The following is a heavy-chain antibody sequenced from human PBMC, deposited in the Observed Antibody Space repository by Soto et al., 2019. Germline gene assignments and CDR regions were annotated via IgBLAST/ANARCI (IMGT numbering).Heavy chain of an antibody. CDR1: GGSISSYY. CDR2: IYYSGST. D-gene: IGHD1-26*01. V-gene: IGHV4-59*01. J-gene: IGHJ4*02. CDR3: ARSGWELLPVHY. Sequence: QVQLQESGPGLVKPSETLSLTCTVSGGSISSYYWSWIRQPPGKGLEWIGYIYYSGSTNYNPSRKSRLTISVATSKNQFALKLSSVTAADTAVYYCARSGWELLPVHYWGQGTLVTVSS.